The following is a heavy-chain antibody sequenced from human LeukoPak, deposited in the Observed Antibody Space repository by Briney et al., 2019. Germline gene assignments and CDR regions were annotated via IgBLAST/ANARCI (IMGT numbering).Heavy chain of an antibody. V-gene: IGHV3-48*01. CDR3: ARDLEEYDLRRFDP. J-gene: IGHJ5*02. D-gene: IGHD3-16*01. Sequence: GGSLRLSCAAAGFTFSSYSMNWVRQAPGKGLEWVSYISSSSSTIYYADSVKGRFTISRDNAKNSLYLQMNSLRAEDTAVYYCARDLEEYDLRRFDPWGQGTLVTVSS. CDR1: GFTFSSYS. CDR2: ISSSSSTI.